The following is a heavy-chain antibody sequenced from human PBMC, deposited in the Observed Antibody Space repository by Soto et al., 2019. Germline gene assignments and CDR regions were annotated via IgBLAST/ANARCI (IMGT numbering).Heavy chain of an antibody. Sequence: EVQLVESGGGLVKPGGSLRLSCAASGFTFRTYTLNWVRQAPGKGLEWVSSLSGTISHIYYTDSVKGRFTVSRDNAENSLYLQMNSLRAEDTAIYDCARGVIYGDFDYFDYWGQGTLVTVSS. D-gene: IGHD4-17*01. CDR2: LSGTISHI. CDR1: GFTFRTYT. J-gene: IGHJ4*02. CDR3: ARGVIYGDFDYFDY. V-gene: IGHV3-21*01.